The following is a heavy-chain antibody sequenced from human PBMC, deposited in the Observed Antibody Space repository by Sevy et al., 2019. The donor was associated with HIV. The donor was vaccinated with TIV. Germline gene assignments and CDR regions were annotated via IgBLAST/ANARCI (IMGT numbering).Heavy chain of an antibody. V-gene: IGHV3-73*01. CDR2: IKNKANTYAT. D-gene: IGHD6-13*01. Sequence: QPGGSLRLSCAASGFTFSGSAMHWVRQASGKGLEWVGHIKNKANTYATAYAASVRGRFTISRDDSKSTAYLQMNNLKTEDTAVYYCCTWYGGSFDLWGRGTQVTVSS. CDR1: GFTFSGSA. CDR3: CTWYGGSFDL. J-gene: IGHJ2*01.